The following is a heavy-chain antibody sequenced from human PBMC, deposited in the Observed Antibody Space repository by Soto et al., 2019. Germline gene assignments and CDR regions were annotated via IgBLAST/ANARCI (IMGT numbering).Heavy chain of an antibody. CDR2: STI. D-gene: IGHD1-26*01. V-gene: IGHV3-48*03. J-gene: IGHJ5*02. Sequence: STIYYADSVKGRFTISRDNAKNSLYLQMNSLRAEDTAVYYCASPDLSGSYTSLWFDPWGQGTLVTVSS. CDR3: ASPDLSGSYTSLWFDP.